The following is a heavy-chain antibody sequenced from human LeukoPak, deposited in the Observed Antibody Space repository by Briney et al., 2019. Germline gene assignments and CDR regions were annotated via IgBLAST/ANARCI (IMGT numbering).Heavy chain of an antibody. D-gene: IGHD2-2*01. V-gene: IGHV1-2*02. Sequence: GASVKVSCKASGYTFTGYYMHWVRQAPGQGLEWMGWINPNSGGTNYAQKFQGRVTMTRDTSISTAYMELSRLRSDDTAVYYCARAVVPAAITRLDYWGQGTLVSVSS. CDR1: GYTFTGYY. CDR3: ARAVVPAAITRLDY. J-gene: IGHJ4*02. CDR2: INPNSGGT.